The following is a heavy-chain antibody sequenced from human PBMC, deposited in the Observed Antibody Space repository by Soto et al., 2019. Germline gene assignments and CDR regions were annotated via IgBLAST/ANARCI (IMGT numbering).Heavy chain of an antibody. CDR1: GYIFTGYY. V-gene: IGHV1-2*04. J-gene: IGHJ4*02. CDR2: INPNSGDT. D-gene: IGHD6-19*01. CDR3: ATSRISIAVAGETEYYFDY. Sequence: ASVKVSCKASGYIFTGYYMHWVRQAPGQGLEWMGWINPNSGDTNYTQKFQGWVTMTRDTSISTAYMELSRLRSDDTAVYYCATSRISIAVAGETEYYFDYWGQGTLVTISS.